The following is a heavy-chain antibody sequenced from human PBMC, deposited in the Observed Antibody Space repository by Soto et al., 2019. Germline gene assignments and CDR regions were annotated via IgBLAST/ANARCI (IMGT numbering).Heavy chain of an antibody. D-gene: IGHD2-8*01. V-gene: IGHV1-18*01. CDR3: ARVPGMVYATHVRWFDP. CDR1: GYTFTSYG. Sequence: ASVKVSCKASGYTFTSYGISWVRQAPGQGLEWMGWISAYNGNTNYAQKLQGRVTMTTDTSTSTAYMELRSLRSDDTAVYYCARVPGMVYATHVRWFDPWGQGTLVTVSS. CDR2: ISAYNGNT. J-gene: IGHJ5*02.